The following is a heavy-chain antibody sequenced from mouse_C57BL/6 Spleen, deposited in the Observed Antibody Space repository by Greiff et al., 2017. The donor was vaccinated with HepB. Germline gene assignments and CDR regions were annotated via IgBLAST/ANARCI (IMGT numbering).Heavy chain of an antibody. V-gene: IGHV1-22*01. Sequence: VQLQQSGPELVKPGASVKMSCKASGYTFTDYNMHWVKQSHGKSLEWIGYINPNNGGTSYNQKFKGKATLTVNKSSSTAYMELRSLTSEDSAVYYCVEITTVVAIDYWGQGTTLTVSS. CDR3: VEITTVVAIDY. CDR1: GYTFTDYN. D-gene: IGHD1-1*01. J-gene: IGHJ2*01. CDR2: INPNNGGT.